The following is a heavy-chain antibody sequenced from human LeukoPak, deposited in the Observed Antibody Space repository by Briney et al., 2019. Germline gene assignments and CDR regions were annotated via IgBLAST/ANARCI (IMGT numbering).Heavy chain of an antibody. V-gene: IGHV4-34*01. CDR2: INHSGST. CDR1: GGSIKSHF. CDR3: AKGGGYEAQYYYYYLDV. Sequence: SETLSLTCTVSGGSIKSHFWSWVRQPPGKGLEWIGEINHSGSTNYNPSLKSRVTISVDTSKNQFSLKLSSVTAADTAVYYCAKGGGYEAQYYYYYLDVWGKGTTVTISS. D-gene: IGHD5-12*01. J-gene: IGHJ6*03.